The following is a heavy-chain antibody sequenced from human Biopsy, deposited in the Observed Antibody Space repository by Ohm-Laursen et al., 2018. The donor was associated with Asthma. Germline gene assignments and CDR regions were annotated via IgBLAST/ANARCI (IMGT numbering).Heavy chain of an antibody. Sequence: SSVKVSCKSSGYNFIGFAIHWVRQAPGQRLEWMGWVNTGNGDTKYSQKFQGRVTITRDTSASTAYMELRSLRSEDTPTYYCARTYYDFLTGQVKDVFGVWGQGTMVTVSS. V-gene: IGHV1-3*04. J-gene: IGHJ3*01. CDR1: GYNFIGFA. D-gene: IGHD3-9*01. CDR2: VNTGNGDT. CDR3: ARTYYDFLTGQVKDVFGV.